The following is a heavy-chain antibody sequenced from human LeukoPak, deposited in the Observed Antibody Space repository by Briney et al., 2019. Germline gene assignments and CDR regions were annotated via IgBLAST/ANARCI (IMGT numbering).Heavy chain of an antibody. CDR1: GFTFSSYG. Sequence: PGGSLRLSCAASGFTFSSYGMHWVRQAPGKGLEWVAYIQSVTRGTYYADSVEGRFTISRDNAKNSLYLQMNSLRAEDTALYYCAKDTEDTAMDHFDYWGQGTLVTVSS. CDR2: IQSVTRGT. CDR3: AKDTEDTAMDHFDY. D-gene: IGHD5-18*01. V-gene: IGHV3-30*02. J-gene: IGHJ4*02.